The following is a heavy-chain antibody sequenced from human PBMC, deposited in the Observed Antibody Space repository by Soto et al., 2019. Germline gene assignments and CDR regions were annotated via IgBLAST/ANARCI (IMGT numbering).Heavy chain of an antibody. CDR2: IYPGDSDI. Sequence: PGESLKISCKASGYNFTIHWIGWVRQVPGKGLEWMGIIYPGDSDIRYRPSFQGQVTTSADKSISSAYLQWSSLRASDTAMYYCARGGVSTRTFDYWGQGTPVTAPQ. CDR1: GYNFTIHW. D-gene: IGHD3-3*01. J-gene: IGHJ4*02. CDR3: ARGGVSTRTFDY. V-gene: IGHV5-51*01.